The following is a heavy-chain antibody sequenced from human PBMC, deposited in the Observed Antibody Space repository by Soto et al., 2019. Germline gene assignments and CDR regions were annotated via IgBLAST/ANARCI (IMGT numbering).Heavy chain of an antibody. CDR1: GGSISSSSYY. Sequence: QLQLQESGPGLVKPSETLSLTCTVSGGSISSSSYYWGWIRQPPGKGLEWIGSIYYSGSTYYNPSLKSRVTISVDTSKNQFSLKLSSVTAADTAVYYCGGSYGDYAEAFDPWGQGTLVTVSS. CDR3: GGSYGDYAEAFDP. V-gene: IGHV4-39*01. CDR2: IYYSGST. J-gene: IGHJ5*02. D-gene: IGHD4-17*01.